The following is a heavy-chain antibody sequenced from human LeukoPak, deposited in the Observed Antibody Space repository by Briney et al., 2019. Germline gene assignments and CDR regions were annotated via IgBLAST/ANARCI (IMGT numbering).Heavy chain of an antibody. J-gene: IGHJ4*02. Sequence: KTSETLSLTCAVSGGSISSGGYSWSWIRQPPGKGLEWIGYIYHSGSTYYNPSLKSRVTISVDRSKNQFSLKLSSVTAADTAVYYCARANYGSYYFDYWGQGTLVTVPS. D-gene: IGHD3-10*01. CDR2: IYHSGST. CDR1: GGSISSGGYS. V-gene: IGHV4-30-2*01. CDR3: ARANYGSYYFDY.